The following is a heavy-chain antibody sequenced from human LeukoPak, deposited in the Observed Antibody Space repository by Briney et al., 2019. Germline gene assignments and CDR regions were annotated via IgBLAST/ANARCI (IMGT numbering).Heavy chain of an antibody. D-gene: IGHD3-22*01. V-gene: IGHV3-11*01. CDR3: AIVLSSGYSRCDY. Sequence: GGSLRLSCAASGYPFSDYYVTCLRQAPGKGLEWVSHITSTGATIYYADSVKGRFTIARDNAKNSLSLQMNSLRAEDTAVYFCAIVLSSGYSRCDYWGQGILVTVSS. CDR1: GYPFSDYY. CDR2: ITSTGATI. J-gene: IGHJ4*02.